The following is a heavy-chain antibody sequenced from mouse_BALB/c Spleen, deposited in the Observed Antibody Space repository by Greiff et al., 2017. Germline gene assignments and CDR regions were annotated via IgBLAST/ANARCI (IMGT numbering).Heavy chain of an antibody. D-gene: IGHD5-5*01. Sequence: QVQLQQSGAELAKPGASVKMSCKASGYTFTSYWMHWVKQRPGQGLEWIGYINPSTGYTEYNQKFKDKATLTADKSSSTAYMQLSSLTSEDSAVYYCARSTYAMDYWGQGTTLTVSS. J-gene: IGHJ2*01. CDR3: ARSTYAMDY. V-gene: IGHV1-7*01. CDR1: GYTFTSYW. CDR2: INPSTGYT.